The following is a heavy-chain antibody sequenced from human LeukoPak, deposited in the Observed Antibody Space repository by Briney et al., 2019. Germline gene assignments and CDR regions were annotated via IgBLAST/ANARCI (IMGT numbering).Heavy chain of an antibody. J-gene: IGHJ4*02. V-gene: IGHV4-4*07. CDR3: ARDRWSVGASDY. CDR2: IYTSGSN. Sequence: SETLSLTCTVSGRSITSYYWSWIRQPAGKGREWIGRIYTSGSNNYNPSLKSRVTMSVDTSKNQFSLKLSSVTAADTAVYYCARDRWSVGASDYWGQGTLVTVSS. D-gene: IGHD1-26*01. CDR1: GRSITSYY.